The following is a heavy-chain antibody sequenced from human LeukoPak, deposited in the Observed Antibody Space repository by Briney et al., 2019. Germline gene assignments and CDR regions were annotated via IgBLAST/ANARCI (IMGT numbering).Heavy chain of an antibody. V-gene: IGHV1-46*01. Sequence: ASVKVSCKASGYTFTSYYMHWVRQAPGQGLERMGIINPSGGSSSYAQKFQGRVTMTRDTSTSTVFMELSSLRSEDTAVYYCARGPPGRVYDSSKKGLFDPWGQGTLVTVSS. CDR1: GYTFTSYY. CDR2: INPSGGSS. J-gene: IGHJ5*02. CDR3: ARGPPGRVYDSSKKGLFDP. D-gene: IGHD3-22*01.